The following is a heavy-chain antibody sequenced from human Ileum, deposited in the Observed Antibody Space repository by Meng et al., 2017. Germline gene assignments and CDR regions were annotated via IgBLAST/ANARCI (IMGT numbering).Heavy chain of an antibody. J-gene: IGHJ4*02. CDR3: AREPPAAAGTGADY. V-gene: IGHV4-30-4*01. D-gene: IGHD6-13*01. CDR1: GGSISSGDYY. Sequence: QVQLLESGPGLVKPSQTLSLTCSVSGGSISSGDYYWSWIRQSPGKGLEWIGYIYYSGTTYYNPSLKSRVTISVDTSKNQFSLKLSSVTAADTAVYYCAREPPAAAGTGADYWGQGTLVTVSS. CDR2: IYYSGTT.